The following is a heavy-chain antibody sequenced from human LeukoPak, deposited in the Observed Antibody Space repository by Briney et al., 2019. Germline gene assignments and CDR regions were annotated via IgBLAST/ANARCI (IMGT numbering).Heavy chain of an antibody. V-gene: IGHV4-30-4*01. D-gene: IGHD3-22*01. CDR2: IYYSGST. CDR1: GGSISSGDYY. Sequence: SETLSLTCTVSGGSISSGDYYWSWIRQPPGKGLEWIGYIYYSGSTYYNPSLKSRVTISVDTSKNQFSLKLSSVTAADTAVYYCARIMIVVVMDRSDAFDIWGQGTMVTVSS. CDR3: ARIMIVVVMDRSDAFDI. J-gene: IGHJ3*02.